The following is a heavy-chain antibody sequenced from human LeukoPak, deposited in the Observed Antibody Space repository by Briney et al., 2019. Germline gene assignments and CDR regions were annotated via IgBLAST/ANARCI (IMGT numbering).Heavy chain of an antibody. J-gene: IGHJ2*01. D-gene: IGHD4-17*01. V-gene: IGHV4-61*01. CDR1: GGSVSSGSYY. CDR2: IYYSGST. CDR3: ARAFYGDYVWYFDL. Sequence: SETLSLTCTVSGGSVSSGSYYWSWIRQPPGKGLEWIGYIYYSGSTNYNPSLKSRVTISVDTSKNQFSLKLSSVTAADTAVYYCARAFYGDYVWYFDLWGRGTLVTVSS.